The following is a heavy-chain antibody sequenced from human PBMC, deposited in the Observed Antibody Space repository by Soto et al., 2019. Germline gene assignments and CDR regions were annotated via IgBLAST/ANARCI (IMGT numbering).Heavy chain of an antibody. V-gene: IGHV1-2*02. J-gene: IGHJ4*02. D-gene: IGHD5-18*01. CDR3: APLGGDTAMAPGDFDY. CDR2: INPNSGGT. CDR1: GYTFTGYY. Sequence: QVQLVQSGAEVKKPGASVKVSCKASGYTFTGYYMHWVRQAPGQGLEWMGWINPNSGGTNYAQKFQGRVTMTRDTSLSTAYMELSRLRSDDTAVYYCAPLGGDTAMAPGDFDYWGQGTLVTVSS.